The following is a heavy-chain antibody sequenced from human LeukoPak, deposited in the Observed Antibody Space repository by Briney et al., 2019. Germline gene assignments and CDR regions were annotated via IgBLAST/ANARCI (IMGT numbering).Heavy chain of an antibody. CDR2: INHSGST. V-gene: IGHV4-34*01. J-gene: IGHJ4*02. D-gene: IGHD3-3*01. CDR1: GGSFSGYY. CDR3: ARATIFGVVIEEPYFDY. Sequence: PSETLSLTCAVYGGSFSGYYWSWIRQPPGKGLEWIGEINHSGSTNYNPSLKSRVTISVDTSKNQFSLKLSSVTAADTAVYYCARATIFGVVIEEPYFDYWGQGTLVTVSS.